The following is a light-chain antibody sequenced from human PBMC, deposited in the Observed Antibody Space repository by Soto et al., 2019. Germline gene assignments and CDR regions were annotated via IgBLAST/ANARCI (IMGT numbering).Light chain of an antibody. J-gene: IGKJ5*01. CDR3: MQALQSLT. CDR1: QSLLYNNTYNY. V-gene: IGKV2-28*01. Sequence: DIVMTQSPLTLPVTPGEPASISCSSIQSLLYNNTYNYLDWYVQKPGQSPQLLIYFGSNRAPGVPDRFSGSGSGTDFTLKINRVEAEDVGTYYCMQALQSLTFGQGTRLEIK. CDR2: FGS.